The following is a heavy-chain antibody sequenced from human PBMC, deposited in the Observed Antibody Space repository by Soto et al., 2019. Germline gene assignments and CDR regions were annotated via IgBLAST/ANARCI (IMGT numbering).Heavy chain of an antibody. J-gene: IGHJ6*02. V-gene: IGHV3-74*01. CDR2: INSDGSST. CDR1: GFTFSSYW. CDR3: ATPPPYYYYGMDV. Sequence: PGGSLRLSCAASGFTFSSYWMHWVRQAPGKGLVWVSRINSDGSSTSYADSVKGRFTISRDNAKNTLYLQMNSLRAEDTAVYYCATPPPYYYYGMDVWGQGTTVTVSS.